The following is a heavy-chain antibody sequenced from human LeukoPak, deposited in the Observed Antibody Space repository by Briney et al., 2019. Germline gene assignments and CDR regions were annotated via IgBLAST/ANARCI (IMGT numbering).Heavy chain of an antibody. CDR1: GFTFDDYA. CDR2: ISWNSGSI. V-gene: IGHV3-9*01. Sequence: GRSLRLSCAASGFTFDDYAMHWVRQAPGKGLEWVSGISWNSGSIGYADSVKGRFTISRDNAKNSLYLQMNSLRAEDTALYYCAKDTGIAAAGTGMFDYWGQGTLVTVSS. CDR3: AKDTGIAAAGTGMFDY. J-gene: IGHJ4*02. D-gene: IGHD6-13*01.